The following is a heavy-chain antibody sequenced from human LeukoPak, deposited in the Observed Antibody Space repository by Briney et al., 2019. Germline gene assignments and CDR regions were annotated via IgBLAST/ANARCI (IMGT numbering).Heavy chain of an antibody. CDR3: ATYFYGDYAVYYFDY. D-gene: IGHD4-17*01. J-gene: IGHJ4*02. CDR2: IYHRGTT. Sequence: SETLSLTCGVYGTSIMSSHWWSWARRPPGKGLEWIGEIYHRGTTNYNPSLKGRVTMSLDISNNQISLHLTSVTAADTAVYYCATYFYGDYAVYYFDYWGQGTLVTVSS. V-gene: IGHV4-4*02. CDR1: GTSIMSSHW.